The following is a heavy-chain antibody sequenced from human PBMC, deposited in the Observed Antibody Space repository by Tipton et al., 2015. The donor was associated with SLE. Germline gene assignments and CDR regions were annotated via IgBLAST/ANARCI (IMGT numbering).Heavy chain of an antibody. V-gene: IGHV4-39*07. Sequence: TLSLTCTVSGGYLSSSSYYWGWIRQPPGKGLEWIGSIYYRGSTYYNQTLKSRVTISGDTSKNQFSLRLSSVTAADTAVYYCAGDYYGSGFDAFDIRGQGTMCTFTS. CDR3: AGDYYGSGFDAFDI. J-gene: IGHJ3*02. CDR2: IYYRGST. CDR1: GGYLSSSSYY. D-gene: IGHD3-10*01.